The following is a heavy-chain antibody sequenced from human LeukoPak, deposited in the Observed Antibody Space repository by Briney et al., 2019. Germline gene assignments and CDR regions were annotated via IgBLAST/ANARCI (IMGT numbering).Heavy chain of an antibody. CDR3: ATRGYNYYLSGPTLIDN. D-gene: IGHD3-10*01. V-gene: IGHV1-2*02. CDR1: GYTFTDYY. CDR2: INPNSGGT. Sequence: ASVKVSCKASGYTFTDYYMQWVRQAPGQGLECMGWINPNSGGTNYAQKFQGRVTMTRDTSISTAYMELSRLSPDDTAVYYCATRGYNYYLSGPTLIDNWGQGTLVTVSS. J-gene: IGHJ4*02.